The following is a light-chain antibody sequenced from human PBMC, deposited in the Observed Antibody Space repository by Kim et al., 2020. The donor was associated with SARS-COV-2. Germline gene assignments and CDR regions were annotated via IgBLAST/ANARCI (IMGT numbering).Light chain of an antibody. CDR3: QAWDSSTVV. J-gene: IGLJ2*01. CDR1: KLGDKY. CDR2: QDS. Sequence: EAQGKTASRPCVGDKLGDKYACWYQQKPGQALVLVIYQDSKRPSGIPERFSGSNSGNTATLTIGGTQAMDEADYYCQAWDSSTVVFGGGTQLTVL. V-gene: IGLV3-1*01.